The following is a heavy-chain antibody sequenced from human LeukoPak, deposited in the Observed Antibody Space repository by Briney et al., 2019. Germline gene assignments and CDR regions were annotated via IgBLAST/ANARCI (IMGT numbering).Heavy chain of an antibody. CDR2: IDIDGSTT. CDR1: GFTFGTSL. Sequence: GGSLRLSCAASGFTFGTSLMHWARQVPGKGLGWVARIDIDGSTTHDADSVKGRFTISRDNAKNTLYLQMNILRAEDTAVYYCVRDRDGYNYWGQGTLVTVSS. CDR3: VRDRDGYNY. V-gene: IGHV3-74*01. D-gene: IGHD5-24*01. J-gene: IGHJ4*02.